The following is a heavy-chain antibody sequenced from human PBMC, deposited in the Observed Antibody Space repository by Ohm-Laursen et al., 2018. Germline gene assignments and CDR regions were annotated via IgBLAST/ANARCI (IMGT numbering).Heavy chain of an antibody. CDR1: GFTFGDYA. V-gene: IGHV3-11*01. Sequence: SLRLSCTASGFTFGDYAMSWIRQAPGKGLEWVSYISSSGSTIYYADSVKGRFTISRDNAKNSLSLQMNSLRAEDTAVYYCASPRYSSGWYNFAYDYWGQGTLVTVSS. J-gene: IGHJ4*02. CDR3: ASPRYSSGWYNFAYDY. D-gene: IGHD6-19*01. CDR2: ISSSGSTI.